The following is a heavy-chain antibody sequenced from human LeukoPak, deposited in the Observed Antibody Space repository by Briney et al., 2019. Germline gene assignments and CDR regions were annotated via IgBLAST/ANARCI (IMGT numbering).Heavy chain of an antibody. CDR1: GFTFSGYW. Sequence: PGGSLRLSCAASGFTFSGYWMSWVRQAPGKGLQWVANIKQDGSEKYYVDSVKGRFTISRDNAKNSLYLQMNSLRAEDTAVYYCSRGGPPVYWGQGTLVTVSS. CDR2: IKQDGSEK. CDR3: SRGGPPVY. J-gene: IGHJ4*02. V-gene: IGHV3-7*04.